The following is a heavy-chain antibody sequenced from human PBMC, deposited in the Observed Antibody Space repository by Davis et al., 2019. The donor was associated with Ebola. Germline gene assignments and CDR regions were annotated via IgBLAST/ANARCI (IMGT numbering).Heavy chain of an antibody. CDR2: INSDGSST. J-gene: IGHJ6*02. CDR3: ARDSYYYDMDV. CDR1: GFTFSSYW. Sequence: GESLKISCAASGFTFSSYWMHWVRQAPGKGLVWVSRINSDGSSTSYADSVKGRFTISRDNAKNTLYLQMNSLRAEDTAVYYCARDSYYYDMDVWGQGTTVTVSS. V-gene: IGHV3-74*01.